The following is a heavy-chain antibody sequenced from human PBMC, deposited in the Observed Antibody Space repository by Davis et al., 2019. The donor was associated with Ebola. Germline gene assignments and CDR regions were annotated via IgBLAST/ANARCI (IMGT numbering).Heavy chain of an antibody. CDR2: ISYDGSNK. CDR3: AKDYYDSTGRYFDL. V-gene: IGHV3-30-3*02. CDR1: GFTFSSYA. D-gene: IGHD3-22*01. J-gene: IGHJ2*01. Sequence: GGSLRLSCAASGFTFSSYAMHWVRQAPGKGLEWVAVISYDGSNKYYADSVKGRFTISRDNSKNTLCLQMNSLRPEDTAVYYCAKDYYDSTGRYFDLWGRGTLVIVSS.